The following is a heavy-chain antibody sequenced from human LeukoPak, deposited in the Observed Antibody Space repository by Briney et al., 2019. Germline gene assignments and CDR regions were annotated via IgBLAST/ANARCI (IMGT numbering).Heavy chain of an antibody. Sequence: ASVKVSCKASGGTFSSYAISWVRQAPGQGLEWMGGIIPIFGTANYAQKFQGRVTITTDESTSTAYMELSSLRSEDTAVYYCASRERGYCSSTSCYPSYMDVWGKGTTVTVSS. CDR1: GGTFSSYA. V-gene: IGHV1-69*05. CDR2: IIPIFGTA. CDR3: ASRERGYCSSTSCYPSYMDV. D-gene: IGHD2-2*01. J-gene: IGHJ6*03.